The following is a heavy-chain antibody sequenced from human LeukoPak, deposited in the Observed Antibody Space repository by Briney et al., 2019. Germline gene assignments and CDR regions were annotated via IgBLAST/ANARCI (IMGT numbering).Heavy chain of an antibody. D-gene: IGHD7-27*01. J-gene: IGHJ4*02. V-gene: IGHV1-8*01. Sequence: WASVKVSCKASGYTSTSYDFNWVRKPPGQGQEWMGWMSPNSGDTGYAQKFQDRVTMTRNTSISTAYMELSSLRSDDTAVYYCARGPPNWGYDYWGPGTLVTVSS. CDR1: GYTSTSYD. CDR2: MSPNSGDT. CDR3: ARGPPNWGYDY.